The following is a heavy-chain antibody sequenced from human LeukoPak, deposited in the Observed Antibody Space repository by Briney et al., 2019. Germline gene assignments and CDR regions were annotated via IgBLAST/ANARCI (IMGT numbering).Heavy chain of an antibody. V-gene: IGHV5-51*01. J-gene: IGHJ4*02. CDR2: IYPGDSDT. CDR3: ARHIAAAGERYYFDY. Sequence: GESLQISCKGSGYSFTSYWIGWVRPMPGKGLEWMGIIYPGDSDTRYSPSFQGQVTISADKSISTAYLQWSSLKASDTAMYYCARHIAAAGERYYFDYWGQGTLVTVSS. CDR1: GYSFTSYW. D-gene: IGHD6-13*01.